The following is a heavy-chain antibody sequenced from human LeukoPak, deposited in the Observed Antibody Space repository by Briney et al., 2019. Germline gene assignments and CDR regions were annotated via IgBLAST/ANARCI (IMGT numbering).Heavy chain of an antibody. CDR3: ARARITMIVDAFDI. Sequence: PGGSLRLSCAASGFTFSSYWMSWVRQAPGKGLEWVANIKTDGSEKYYVDSVKGRFTISRDNAKNSLYLQMNSLRAEDTAVYYCARARITMIVDAFDIWGQGTMVTVSS. J-gene: IGHJ3*02. CDR1: GFTFSSYW. CDR2: IKTDGSEK. V-gene: IGHV3-7*01. D-gene: IGHD3-22*01.